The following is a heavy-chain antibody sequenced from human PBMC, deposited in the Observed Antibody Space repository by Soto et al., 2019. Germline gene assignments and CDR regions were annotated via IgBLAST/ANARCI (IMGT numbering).Heavy chain of an antibody. CDR1: GYTFTSYG. D-gene: IGHD6-13*01. J-gene: IGHJ4*02. Sequence: QVQLVQSGAEVKKPGASVKVSCKASGYTFTSYGISWVRQAPGQGLEWMGWISAHNGNTKYAQKVQGRVTMTTDTSTSTAYRELRSRRSDDTAVYYCARDLAAGMIDYWGQGTLVTVSS. CDR3: ARDLAAGMIDY. CDR2: ISAHNGNT. V-gene: IGHV1-18*01.